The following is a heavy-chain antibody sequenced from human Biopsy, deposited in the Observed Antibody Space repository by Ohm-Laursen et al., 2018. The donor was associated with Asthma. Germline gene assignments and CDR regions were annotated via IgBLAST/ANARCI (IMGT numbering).Heavy chain of an antibody. V-gene: IGHV3-30*18. J-gene: IGHJ4*02. CDR3: AKEVFPGWELRRGPDS. CDR1: GFSFSNYG. CDR2: ISFDGTNR. Sequence: SLRLSCLASGFSFSNYGMHWVRQAPGKGLDWVAVISFDGTNRNYTDSVKGRFTISRDNSRNTLHLEMNSLRAEDTAVYFCAKEVFPGWELRRGPDSWGQGTLVTVSS. D-gene: IGHD1-26*01.